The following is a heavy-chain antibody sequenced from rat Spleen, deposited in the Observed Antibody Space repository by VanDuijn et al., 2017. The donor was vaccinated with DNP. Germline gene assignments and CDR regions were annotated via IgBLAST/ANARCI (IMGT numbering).Heavy chain of an antibody. J-gene: IGHJ3*01. V-gene: IGHV5-19*01. CDR3: AYPPDPKWLAY. CDR2: ISPSGGGT. D-gene: IGHD3-1*01. Sequence: EVQLVESGGGLVQPGRSLKLSCAASGITFSNSGMHWIRQAPTKGLEWVTSISPSGGGTHYQHSVQGRFTISRDNANHTLYLQMDSLRSEDTATYYCAYPPDPKWLAYWSEGTLVTVSS. CDR1: GITFSNSG.